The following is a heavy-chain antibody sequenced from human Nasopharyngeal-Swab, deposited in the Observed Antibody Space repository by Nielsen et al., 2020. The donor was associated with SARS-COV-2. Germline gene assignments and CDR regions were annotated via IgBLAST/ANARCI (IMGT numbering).Heavy chain of an antibody. CDR3: VRGKEDDCYFDL. CDR1: GGSISSYY. CDR2: FFHSGRT. Sequence: SETLSLTCTVSGGSISSYYWSWIRQPPGKRLEWIGYFFHSGRTDYNPSLKSRVTMSIDTSRTQFYLKLTSVTAADTAIYYCVRGKEDDCYFDLWGRGTLVNVSS. D-gene: IGHD2-15*01. J-gene: IGHJ2*01. V-gene: IGHV4-59*01.